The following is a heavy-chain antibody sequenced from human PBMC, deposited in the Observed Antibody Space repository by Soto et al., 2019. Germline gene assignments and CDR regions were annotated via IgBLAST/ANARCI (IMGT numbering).Heavy chain of an antibody. Sequence: SVKVSCKASGGTFSSYAISWVRQAPGQGLEWMGGIIPIFGTANYAQKFQGRVTITADESTSTAYMELSSLRSEDTAVYYCARDLYGSGSNADFDYWGQGTLVTVSS. D-gene: IGHD3-10*01. CDR1: GGTFSSYA. CDR3: ARDLYGSGSNADFDY. V-gene: IGHV1-69*13. CDR2: IIPIFGTA. J-gene: IGHJ4*02.